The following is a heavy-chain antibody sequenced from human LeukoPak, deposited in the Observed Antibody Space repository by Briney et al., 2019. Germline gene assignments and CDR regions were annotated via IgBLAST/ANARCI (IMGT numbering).Heavy chain of an antibody. CDR1: GGTFSSYA. J-gene: IGHJ6*02. CDR2: IIPILGIA. Sequence: SVKVSCKASGGTFSSYAISWVRQAPGQGLEWMGRIIPILGIANYAQKFQGRVTITADKSTSTAYMELSSLRSEDTAVYYCARDQFYSSVAYGMDVWGQGTTVTVSS. V-gene: IGHV1-69*04. D-gene: IGHD6-6*01. CDR3: ARDQFYSSVAYGMDV.